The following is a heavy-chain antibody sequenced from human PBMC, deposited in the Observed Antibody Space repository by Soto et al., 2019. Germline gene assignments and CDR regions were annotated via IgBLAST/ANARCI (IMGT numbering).Heavy chain of an antibody. CDR1: GFTVSSNY. J-gene: IGHJ4*02. D-gene: IGHD3-3*01. CDR2: IYSGGST. Sequence: EVQLVESGGGLVQPGGFLRLSCAASGFTVSSNYMSWVRQAPGKGLEWVSVIYSGGSTYYADSVKGRFTISRDNSKNTLYLQMNSLRAEDTAVYYCARGSEDDNYDFWSGYYLGYYFDYWGQGTLVTVSS. CDR3: ARGSEDDNYDFWSGYYLGYYFDY. V-gene: IGHV3-66*01.